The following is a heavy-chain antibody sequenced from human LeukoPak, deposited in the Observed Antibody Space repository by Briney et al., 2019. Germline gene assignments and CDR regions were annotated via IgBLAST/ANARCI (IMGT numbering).Heavy chain of an antibody. V-gene: IGHV3-7*01. CDR2: IKQDGSKK. CDR1: GFTFSSYW. D-gene: IGHD3-10*01. Sequence: PGGSLRLSCAASGFTFSSYWMSWVRQAPGKGLEWVDNIKQDGSKKYYVDSVKGRFTISRDNAKNSLYLQMNSLRAEDTAVYYCARDLRPYGSGSYSAFDIWGQGTMVTVSS. J-gene: IGHJ3*02. CDR3: ARDLRPYGSGSYSAFDI.